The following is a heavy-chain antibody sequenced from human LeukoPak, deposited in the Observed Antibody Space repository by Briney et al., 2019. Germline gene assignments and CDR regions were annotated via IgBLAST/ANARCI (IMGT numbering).Heavy chain of an antibody. CDR3: ARARKAVAGIDY. J-gene: IGHJ4*02. CDR2: IYSGGST. D-gene: IGHD6-19*01. CDR1: GFTVSSNY. V-gene: IGHV3-66*01. Sequence: GESLRLSCAASGFTVSSNYMSWVRQAPGKGLEWVSVIYSGGSTYYADSVKGRFTISRDNSKNTLYLQMNSLRAEDTAVYYCARARKAVAGIDYWGQGTLVTVSS.